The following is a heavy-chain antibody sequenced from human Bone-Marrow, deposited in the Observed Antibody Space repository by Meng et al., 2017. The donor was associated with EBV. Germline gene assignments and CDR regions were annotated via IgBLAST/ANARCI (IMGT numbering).Heavy chain of an antibody. Sequence: QVQRQEPGPALVKPSETLSLTCTVSGGSISSYYWSWIRQPPGKGLEWIGYIYYSGSTNYNPSLKSRVTISVDTSKNQFSLKLSSVTAADTAVYYCARDHNPSLHGYGFDYWGQGTLVTVSS. V-gene: IGHV4-59*01. CDR2: IYYSGST. CDR1: GGSISSYY. D-gene: IGHD5-12*01. J-gene: IGHJ4*02. CDR3: ARDHNPSLHGYGFDY.